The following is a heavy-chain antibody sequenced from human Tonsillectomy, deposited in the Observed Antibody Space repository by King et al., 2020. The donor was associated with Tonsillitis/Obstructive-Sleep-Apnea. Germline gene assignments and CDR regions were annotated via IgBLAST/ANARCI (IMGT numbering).Heavy chain of an antibody. CDR3: ARWAYCGGACYSLAAFDI. CDR1: GYSFTSYW. CDR2: IDPSDSYT. D-gene: IGHD2-21*02. J-gene: IGHJ3*02. Sequence: VQLVESGAEVKKPGESLRISCKGSGYSFTSYWISWVRQMPGKGLEWMGRIDPSDSYTNYSPSFQGHVTIPADKSISTAYLQWISLKASDTAMYYSARWAYCGGACYSLAAFDIWGQGTMVTVSS. V-gene: IGHV5-10-1*03.